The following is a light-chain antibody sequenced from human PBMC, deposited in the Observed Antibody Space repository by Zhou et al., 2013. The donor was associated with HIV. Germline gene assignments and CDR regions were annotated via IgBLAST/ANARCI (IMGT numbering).Light chain of an antibody. Sequence: DIQMTQSPSRLSASVGDRVTITCRASRSVSVYLAWYQQKPGKAPKVLIYQASRLESGVPSRFSGSGSGTEFTLTISSLQPDDLATYYCQQYNTYSATSFGQGTKLELK. CDR3: QQYNTYSATS. J-gene: IGKJ2*03. V-gene: IGKV1-5*03. CDR2: QAS. CDR1: RSVSVY.